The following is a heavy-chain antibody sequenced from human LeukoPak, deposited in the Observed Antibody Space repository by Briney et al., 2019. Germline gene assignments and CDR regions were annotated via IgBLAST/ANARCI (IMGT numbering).Heavy chain of an antibody. D-gene: IGHD6-19*01. CDR2: IYYSGST. Sequence: PSETLSLTCTVSGGSISSYYWSWIRQPPGKGLEWIGYIYYSGSTNYNPSLKSRVTISVDTSKNQCSLKLSSVTAADTAVYYCARLKGGCTLPRIDYWGQGTLVTVSS. V-gene: IGHV4-59*08. CDR1: GGSISSYY. CDR3: ARLKGGCTLPRIDY. J-gene: IGHJ4*02.